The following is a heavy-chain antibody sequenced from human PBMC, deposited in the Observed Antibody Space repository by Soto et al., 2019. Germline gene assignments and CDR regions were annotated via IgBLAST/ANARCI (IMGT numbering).Heavy chain of an antibody. J-gene: IGHJ6*02. CDR3: AAGIPDFWSGYYTGGYYYYGMDV. D-gene: IGHD3-3*01. V-gene: IGHV1-58*01. CDR1: GFTFTSSA. CDR2: IVVGSGNT. Sequence: ASVKVSCKASGFTFTSSAVQWVRQARGQRLEWIGWIVVGSGNTNYAQKFQERVTITRDMSTSTAYMELSSLRSEDTAVYYCAAGIPDFWSGYYTGGYYYYGMDVWGQGTTVTVSS.